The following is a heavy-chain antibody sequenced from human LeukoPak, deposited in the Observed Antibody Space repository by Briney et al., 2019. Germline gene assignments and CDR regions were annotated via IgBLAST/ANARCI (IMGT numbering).Heavy chain of an antibody. CDR3: ASIPLY. CDR2: IKPDGSEK. J-gene: IGHJ4*01. Sequence: GGSLRLAWAVAGFIFSNYWIRWVRQAPGRGLEWGATIKPDGSEKNYVASVKGRFTISRDNAKNSLSLEMTSLRAEDTGVYFCASIPLYWGHGNLVTVSS. CDR1: GFIFSNYW. D-gene: IGHD2-21*01. V-gene: IGHV3-7*01.